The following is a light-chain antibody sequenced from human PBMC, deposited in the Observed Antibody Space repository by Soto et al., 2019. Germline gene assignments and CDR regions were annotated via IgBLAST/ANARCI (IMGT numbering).Light chain of an antibody. CDR3: QSYDSSLSGSGV. CDR2: GNS. Sequence: QSVLTQPPSVSGAPGQRVTISCTGSSSNIGAGYDVHWYQQLPGTAPKLLIYGNSNRPSGVPDRFSGSKSGTSASLAITGLHAEDDADYYYQSYDSSLSGSGVFGAGTKVTVL. CDR1: SSNIGAGYD. J-gene: IGLJ1*01. V-gene: IGLV1-40*01.